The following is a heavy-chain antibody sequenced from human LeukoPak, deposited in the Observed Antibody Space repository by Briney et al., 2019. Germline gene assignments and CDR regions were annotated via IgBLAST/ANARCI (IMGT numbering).Heavy chain of an antibody. CDR3: AADRLAAASFDY. Sequence: SVKVSCKASGFTFTSSAMQWVRQARGQRLERIGWIVVGSGNTNYAQKFQERVTITRDMSTSTAYMELSSLRSEDTAVYYCAADRLAAASFDYWGQGTLVTVSS. CDR2: IVVGSGNT. V-gene: IGHV1-58*02. J-gene: IGHJ4*02. CDR1: GFTFTSSA. D-gene: IGHD6-13*01.